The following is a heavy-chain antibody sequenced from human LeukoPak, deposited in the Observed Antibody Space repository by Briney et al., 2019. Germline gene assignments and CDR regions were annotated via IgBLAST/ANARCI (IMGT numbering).Heavy chain of an antibody. CDR2: IWYDGSNK. CDR3: AKEMGATNYFEY. D-gene: IGHD1-26*01. CDR1: GFTFSSYG. Sequence: GGSLRLSCAASGFTFSSYGMHWVRQAPGKGLEWVAVIWYDGSNKYYADSVKARFTISRDNSKNTLYLQMNSLRAEDTAVYYCAKEMGATNYFEYWGQGTLVTVSS. J-gene: IGHJ4*02. V-gene: IGHV3-33*06.